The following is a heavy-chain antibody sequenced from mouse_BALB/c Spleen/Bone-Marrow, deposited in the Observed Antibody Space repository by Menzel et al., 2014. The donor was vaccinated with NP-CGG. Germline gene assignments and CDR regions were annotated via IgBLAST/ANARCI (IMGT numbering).Heavy chain of an antibody. J-gene: IGHJ2*01. V-gene: IGHV1-80*01. CDR3: ARGGISVDY. Sequence: QVQLKQSGAELVRPGSSVKISCKASGYAFSVYWMNWVKQRPGQGLEWIGQIYPGDGDTNYNGKFKGRATLTADKSSNTAYMQLSSLTSEDSAVYFCARGGISVDYWGQGTTLTVPS. CDR1: GYAFSVYW. CDR2: IYPGDGDT.